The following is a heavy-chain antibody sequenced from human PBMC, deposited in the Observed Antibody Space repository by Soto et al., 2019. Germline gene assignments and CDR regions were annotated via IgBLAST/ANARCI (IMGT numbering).Heavy chain of an antibody. CDR2: ISGSGGST. Sequence: GGALKVSCAASGFTCSSYTMSWVRQAPGKGLEWVSAISGSGGSTYYADSVKGRFTISRDNSKNTLYLQMNSLRAEDTAVYYCAKGLVVVVAATTPFDYWGQGTLVTVSS. CDR1: GFTCSSYT. J-gene: IGHJ4*02. V-gene: IGHV3-23*01. D-gene: IGHD2-15*01. CDR3: AKGLVVVVAATTPFDY.